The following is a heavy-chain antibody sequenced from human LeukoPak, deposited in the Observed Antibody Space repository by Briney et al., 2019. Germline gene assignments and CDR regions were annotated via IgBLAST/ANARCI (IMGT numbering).Heavy chain of an antibody. V-gene: IGHV4-4*09. CDR3: ASYTEGWFDP. CDR1: GGSISIYY. CDR2: IYSSGST. Sequence: SETLSLTCTASGGSISIYYWSWIRQPPGKGLEWIGYIYSSGSTNYNPSLKSRVTISVDTSKNQFSLKLSSVTAADTAVYYCASYTEGWFDPWGQGTLVTVSS. J-gene: IGHJ5*02. D-gene: IGHD2-2*02.